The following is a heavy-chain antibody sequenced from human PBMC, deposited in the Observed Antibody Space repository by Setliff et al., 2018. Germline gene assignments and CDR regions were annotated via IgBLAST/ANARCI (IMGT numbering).Heavy chain of an antibody. J-gene: IGHJ4*02. CDR1: EYSFTGYY. Sequence: ASVKVSCKASEYSFTGYYVHWVRQAPGQGLEWMGWINPNSDGTKYAQQFQGRVTLTRDTSITTVYMELSRLRPDDTAVYYCARDGVPPLNYNFWSGNFEFWGQGTLVTVSS. V-gene: IGHV1-2*02. CDR2: INPNSDGT. D-gene: IGHD3-3*01. CDR3: ARDGVPPLNYNFWSGNFEF.